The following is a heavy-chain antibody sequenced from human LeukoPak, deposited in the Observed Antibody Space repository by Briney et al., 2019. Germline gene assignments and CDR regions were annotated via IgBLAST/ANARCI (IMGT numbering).Heavy chain of an antibody. CDR3: AKDPRRYSRTGGYFDY. D-gene: IGHD6-13*01. J-gene: IGHJ4*02. CDR1: GFTFSNYV. Sequence: GWSLRLSCAASGFTFSNYVMHWVRQAAGRGLAGVAVTSYDGSNKYYADSVKGRFTISRDNSKNTLYLQMNSLRPEDTAVYYCAKDPRRYSRTGGYFDYWGQGTLVTVSS. V-gene: IGHV3-30*18. CDR2: TSYDGSNK.